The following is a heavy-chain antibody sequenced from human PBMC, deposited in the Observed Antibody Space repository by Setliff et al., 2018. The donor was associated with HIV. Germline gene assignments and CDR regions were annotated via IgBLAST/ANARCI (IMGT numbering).Heavy chain of an antibody. V-gene: IGHV1-3*01. D-gene: IGHD1-26*01. J-gene: IGHJ3*02. CDR3: ARERVVGATRDAFDI. Sequence: ASVKVSCKASGYTFTSYAMHWVRQAPGQRLKWMGWINAGNGNTKYSQKFQGRVTITRDTSASTAYMELSSLRSEDTAVYYCARERVVGATRDAFDIWGQGTMVTVSS. CDR1: GYTFTSYA. CDR2: INAGNGNT.